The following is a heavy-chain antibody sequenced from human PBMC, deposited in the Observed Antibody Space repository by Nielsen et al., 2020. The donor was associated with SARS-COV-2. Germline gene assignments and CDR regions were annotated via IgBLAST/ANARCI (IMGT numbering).Heavy chain of an antibody. CDR3: AHRRGYYGSGTLYYFDY. J-gene: IGHJ4*02. CDR1: GFSLSTSGVG. Sequence: SGPTLVKPTQTLTLTCTFSGFSLSTSGVGVGWIRQPPGKALEWLALIYWDDDKRYSPSLKSRLTITKDTFKNQVVLTMTNMDPVDTATYYCAHRRGYYGSGTLYYFDYWGQGTLVTVSS. V-gene: IGHV2-5*02. D-gene: IGHD3-10*01. CDR2: IYWDDDK.